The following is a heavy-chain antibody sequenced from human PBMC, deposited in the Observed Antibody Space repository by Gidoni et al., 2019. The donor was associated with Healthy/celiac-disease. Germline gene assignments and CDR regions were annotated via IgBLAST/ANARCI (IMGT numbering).Heavy chain of an antibody. D-gene: IGHD6-13*01. CDR3: ARVVNTGYSSSWVDYYYYYGMDV. CDR1: GYTFTGYY. CDR2: INPNSGGT. J-gene: IGHJ6*02. Sequence: QVQLVQSGAEVKKPGASAKVSCKASGYTFTGYYMHWVRQAPGQGLEWMGWINPNSGGTNYAQKFQGRVTMTRDTSISTAYMELSRLRSDDTAVYYCARVVNTGYSSSWVDYYYYYGMDVWGQGTTVTVSS. V-gene: IGHV1-2*02.